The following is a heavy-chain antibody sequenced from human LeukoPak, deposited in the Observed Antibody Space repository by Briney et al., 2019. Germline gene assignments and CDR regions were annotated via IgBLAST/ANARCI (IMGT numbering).Heavy chain of an antibody. D-gene: IGHD3-22*01. CDR3: AYLDSSGFYYGRLRY. Sequence: AGGSLRLSRAASGFTFSDHAMTWVRQTLAKGLESVSSTSAGGDITHYAESVKGRFTISRDNSKSTLYLQMNSLRAEDTAIYFCAYLDSSGFYYGRLRYWGQGTPVTVSS. CDR2: TSAGGDIT. V-gene: IGHV3-23*01. J-gene: IGHJ4*02. CDR1: GFTFSDHA.